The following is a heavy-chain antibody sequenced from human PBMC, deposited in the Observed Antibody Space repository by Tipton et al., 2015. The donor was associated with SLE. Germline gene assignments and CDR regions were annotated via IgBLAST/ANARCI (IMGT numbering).Heavy chain of an antibody. CDR1: GFTFSSYA. J-gene: IGHJ4*02. D-gene: IGHD3-16*01. CDR3: ARDPNMGDYFDY. CDR2: ISGSGGST. V-gene: IGHV3-23*01. Sequence: SLRLSCAASGFTFSSYAMSWVRQAPGKGLEWVSAISGSGGSTYYADSVKGRFTIPRDNAKNSLYLQMNSLRAEDTAVYYCARDPNMGDYFDYWGQGTLVTVSS.